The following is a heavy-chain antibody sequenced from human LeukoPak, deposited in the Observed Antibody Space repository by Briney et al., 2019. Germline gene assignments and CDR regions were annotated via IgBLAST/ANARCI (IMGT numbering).Heavy chain of an antibody. CDR2: INSYNGNT. D-gene: IGHD5-12*01. Sequence: ASVKVSCKASGYTFTGYYMHWVRQAPGQGLEWMGWINSYNGNTNYAQKLQGRVTMTRDTSTSTGYMELRSLRPDDTAVYYCTRDPSRLYTVTYEGDAFDIWGQGTIVTVSA. CDR1: GYTFTGYY. CDR3: TRDPSRLYTVTYEGDAFDI. V-gene: IGHV1/OR15-2*01. J-gene: IGHJ3*02.